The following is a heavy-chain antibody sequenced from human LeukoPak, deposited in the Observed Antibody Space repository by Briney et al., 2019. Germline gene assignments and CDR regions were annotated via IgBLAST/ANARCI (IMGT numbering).Heavy chain of an antibody. Sequence: SETLSLTCTVSGGSISSSSYYWGWIRQPPGKGLQWIGSIYYSGSTYYNPSLKSRFTISVDTSKNQFSLKLSSVTAADTAGYYCARVGPSTKAFDIWGQGTMVTVSS. CDR3: ARVGPSTKAFDI. V-gene: IGHV4-39*07. J-gene: IGHJ3*02. CDR1: GGSISSSSYY. CDR2: IYYSGST. D-gene: IGHD2-2*01.